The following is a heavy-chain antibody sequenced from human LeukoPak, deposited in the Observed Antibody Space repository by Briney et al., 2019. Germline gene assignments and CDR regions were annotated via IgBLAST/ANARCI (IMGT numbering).Heavy chain of an antibody. CDR2: INHSGST. Sequence: SETLSLTCAVYGGSFSGYYWSWIRQPPGKGLERIGEINHSGSTNYNPSLKSRVTISVDTSKNQFSLKLSSVTAADTAVYYCARAGYYSSGWYATEYYDLWGRGTLVTVSS. CDR3: ARAGYYSSGWYATEYYDL. V-gene: IGHV4-34*01. CDR1: GGSFSGYY. J-gene: IGHJ2*01. D-gene: IGHD3-9*01.